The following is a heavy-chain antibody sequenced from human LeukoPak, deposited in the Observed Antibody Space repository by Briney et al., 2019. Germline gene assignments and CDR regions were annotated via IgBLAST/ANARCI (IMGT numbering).Heavy chain of an antibody. Sequence: ASVKVSCKASGGTFSSYAISWVRQAPGQGLEWMGRIIPIFGTANYAQKFQGRVTITRNTSISTAYMELSGLRSEDTAVYYCARFRGATRYYYYMDVWGKGTTVTVSS. V-gene: IGHV1-69*05. D-gene: IGHD1-26*01. CDR2: IIPIFGTA. CDR3: ARFRGATRYYYYMDV. J-gene: IGHJ6*03. CDR1: GGTFSSYA.